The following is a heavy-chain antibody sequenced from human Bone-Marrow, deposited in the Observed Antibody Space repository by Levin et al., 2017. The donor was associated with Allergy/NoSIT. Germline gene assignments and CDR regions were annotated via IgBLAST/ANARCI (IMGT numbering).Heavy chain of an antibody. CDR2: INPSNGRT. CDR3: AREGVDSNGYGGY. D-gene: IGHD5-18*01. V-gene: IGHV1-46*01. CDR1: GYTFTNNY. J-gene: IGHJ4*02. Sequence: PGASVKVSCKASGYTFTNNYMHWVRQAPGQGLEWMGIINPSNGRTNYTEKFQGRFTMTRDTSTSTVYMELSSLTSEDTAVYFCAREGVDSNGYGGYWGQGTRVTVSS.